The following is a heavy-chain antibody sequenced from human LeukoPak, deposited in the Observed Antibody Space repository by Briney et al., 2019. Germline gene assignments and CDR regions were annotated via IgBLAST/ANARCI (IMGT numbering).Heavy chain of an antibody. V-gene: IGHV5-51*01. D-gene: IGHD1-14*01. J-gene: IGHJ5*02. CDR1: GHDFTTYW. Sequence: GESLKISCTGFGHDFTTYWIGWVRQMPGKGLEWMGIIYPSDSTTQYSPSFHGQVTISADKSIRTVYLQWSSLKASDTAIYYCACRKYFSTWSDPWGQGTLVTVST. CDR3: ACRKYFSTWSDP. CDR2: IYPSDSTT.